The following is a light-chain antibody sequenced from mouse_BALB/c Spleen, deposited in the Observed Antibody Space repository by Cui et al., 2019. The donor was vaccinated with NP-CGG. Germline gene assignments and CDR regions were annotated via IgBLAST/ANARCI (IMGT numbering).Light chain of an antibody. CDR2: GTN. J-gene: IGLJ1*01. Sequence: HAVVAQEFALVPSPGDTVTFTCRSSTGAVTTSNYANWVQEKPDHLFTGLIGGTNNRAPGVPARFSGSLIGDKAALTITGAQTEDEAIYFCALWYSNHWVFGGGTKLTVL. V-gene: IGLV1*01. CDR1: TGAVTTSNY. CDR3: ALWYSNHWV.